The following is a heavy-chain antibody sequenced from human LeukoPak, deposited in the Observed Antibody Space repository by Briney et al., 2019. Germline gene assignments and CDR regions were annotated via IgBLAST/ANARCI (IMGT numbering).Heavy chain of an antibody. CDR2: ISGSGGST. CDR1: GFTFSSYA. D-gene: IGHD6-19*01. J-gene: IGHJ4*02. Sequence: GGSLRLSCAASGFTFSSYAMSWVRQAPGKGLEWVSAISGSGGSTYYADSVKGRFTISRDNSKNTLYLQMNSLRAEDTAVYYCAKDSILKLSIAVAGYFDYWGQGTLVTVSS. V-gene: IGHV3-23*01. CDR3: AKDSILKLSIAVAGYFDY.